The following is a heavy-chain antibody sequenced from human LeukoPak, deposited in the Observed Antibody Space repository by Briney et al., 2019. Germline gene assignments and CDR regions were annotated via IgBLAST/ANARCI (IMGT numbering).Heavy chain of an antibody. Sequence: GGSLRLSCAASGFTFSSYSMNWVRQAPEKGLEWVSYISSSSSTIYYADSVKGRFTISRDNAKNSLYLQMNSLRAEDTAVYYCATDCSGGSSYPIFDYWGQGTLVTVSS. CDR3: ATDCSGGSSYPIFDY. CDR2: ISSSSSTI. J-gene: IGHJ4*02. CDR1: GFTFSSYS. V-gene: IGHV3-48*01. D-gene: IGHD2-15*01.